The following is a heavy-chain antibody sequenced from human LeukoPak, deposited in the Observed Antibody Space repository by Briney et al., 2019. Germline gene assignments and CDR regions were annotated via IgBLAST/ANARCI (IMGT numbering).Heavy chain of an antibody. CDR3: ARGTARDGYNYIDY. J-gene: IGHJ4*02. D-gene: IGHD5-24*01. CDR2: MYYSGST. Sequence: SETLSLTCTVSGGSISSFYWSWIRQPPGKGLEWIGYMYYSGSTNYNPSLQSRVTISIDTSKNQFSLKLSSVTAADTAVYYCARGTARDGYNYIDYWGQGTLVTVSS. V-gene: IGHV4-59*01. CDR1: GGSISSFY.